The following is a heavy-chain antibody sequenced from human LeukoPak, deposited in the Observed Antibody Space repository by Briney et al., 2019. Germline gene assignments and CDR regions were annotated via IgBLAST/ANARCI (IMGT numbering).Heavy chain of an antibody. CDR3: ARVSPYSYGMDV. V-gene: IGHV3-21*01. D-gene: IGHD2-21*01. Sequence: GGSLRLSCAASGFTVSSNYMSWVRQAPGKGLEWVSSISSSSSYIYYADSVKGRFTISRDNAKNSLYLQMNSLRAEDTAVYCCARVSPYSYGMDVWGQGTTVTVSS. J-gene: IGHJ6*02. CDR2: ISSSSSYI. CDR1: GFTVSSNY.